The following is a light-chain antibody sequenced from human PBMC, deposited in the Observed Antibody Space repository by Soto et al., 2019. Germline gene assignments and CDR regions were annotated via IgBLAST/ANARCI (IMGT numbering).Light chain of an antibody. CDR1: QSVDSTY. V-gene: IGKV3-20*01. Sequence: LVSTQSPGTLSLSPGERAILSCRASQSVDSTYLAWYQQKTDQSPRLLIYATSTRAAGIPDRFSGSGSGTDFTLNISRLEPEDFAVYYCQQYGSSPPTWTFGQGTKVDIK. CDR2: ATS. CDR3: QQYGSSPPTWT. J-gene: IGKJ1*01.